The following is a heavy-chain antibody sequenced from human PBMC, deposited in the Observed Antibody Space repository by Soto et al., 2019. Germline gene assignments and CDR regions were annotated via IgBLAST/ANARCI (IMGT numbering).Heavy chain of an antibody. Sequence: SSVRVCCRSSGNTFSCYGMSWVRQAPGQGLEWMGGIIPIFGTANYAQKFQGGVTITADESTSTAYMELSSLRSEDTAVYYCVSTGEESPYVGYMDVWGKGTTLTVSS. J-gene: IGHJ6*03. CDR1: GNTFSCYG. CDR2: IIPIFGTA. D-gene: IGHD1-1*01. V-gene: IGHV1-69*13. CDR3: VSTGEESPYVGYMDV.